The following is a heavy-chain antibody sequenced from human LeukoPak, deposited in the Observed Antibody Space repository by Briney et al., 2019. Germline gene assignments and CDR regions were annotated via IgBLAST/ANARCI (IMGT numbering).Heavy chain of an antibody. Sequence: GGSLRLSCAASGFTFSSYNMNWVRQAPGKGPEWVSSITSSSSYIYYADSVKGRFTISRDNAKNSLYLQMDSLRVEDTAVYYCARDPYSGSYGPYYYYYMDVWGKGTTVTVSS. J-gene: IGHJ6*03. CDR2: ITSSSSYI. D-gene: IGHD1-26*01. V-gene: IGHV3-21*06. CDR3: ARDPYSGSYGPYYYYYMDV. CDR1: GFTFSSYN.